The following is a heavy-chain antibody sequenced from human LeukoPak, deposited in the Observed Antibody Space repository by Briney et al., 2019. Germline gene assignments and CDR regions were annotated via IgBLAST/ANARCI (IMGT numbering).Heavy chain of an antibody. CDR1: GYTFTSYG. CDR3: ARGALFGEFSV. Sequence: ASVKVSCKASGYTFTSYGISWVRQAPGQGLEWMGWISAYNGNTNYAQKFQGRVTMTRDTSISTAYMELSRLRSDDTAVYYCARGALFGEFSVWGQGTLVTVSS. V-gene: IGHV1-18*01. CDR2: ISAYNGNT. D-gene: IGHD3-10*02. J-gene: IGHJ4*02.